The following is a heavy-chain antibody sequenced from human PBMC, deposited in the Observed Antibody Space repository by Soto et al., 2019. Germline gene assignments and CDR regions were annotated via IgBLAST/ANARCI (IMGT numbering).Heavy chain of an antibody. D-gene: IGHD2-15*01. Sequence: QVQLVESGGGVVQPGRFLRLSCAASGCTFSSYAMHWVRQAPGKGLEWVAVISYDGSNKYYADSVKGRFTISRDNSKNKLYVQMNSLRAEDTAVYYCARDGSCNYVEGLHNWFDHWGEGTLGTVSS. CDR1: GCTFSSYA. CDR2: ISYDGSNK. J-gene: IGHJ5*02. CDR3: ARDGSCNYVEGLHNWFDH. V-gene: IGHV3-30-3*01.